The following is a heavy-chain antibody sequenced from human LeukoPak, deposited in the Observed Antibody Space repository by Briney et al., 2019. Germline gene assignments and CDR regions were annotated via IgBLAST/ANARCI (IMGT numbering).Heavy chain of an antibody. Sequence: PSETLSLTCAVYGGSFSGFYWSWIRQPPGKGLEWIGEINHSGSTNYNPSLKSRVTISVDTSKNQFSLKLSSVTAADTAVYYCARVHDFWSGYLYYYYYYMDVWGKGTTVTVSS. CDR1: GGSFSGFY. V-gene: IGHV4-34*01. D-gene: IGHD3-3*01. CDR2: INHSGST. J-gene: IGHJ6*03. CDR3: ARVHDFWSGYLYYYYYYMDV.